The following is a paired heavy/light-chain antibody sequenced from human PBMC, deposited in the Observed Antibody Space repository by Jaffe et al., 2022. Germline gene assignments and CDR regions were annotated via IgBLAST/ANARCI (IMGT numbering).Light chain of an antibody. CDR1: SSDVGGYNY. J-gene: IGLJ3*02. CDR3: CSYAGTSWV. CDR2: DVS. Sequence: QSALTQPRSVSGSPGQSVTISCTGTSSDVGGYNYVSWYQQHPGKAPKLMIYDVSKRPSGVPDRFSGSKSGNTASLTISGLQAEDEADYYCCSYAGTSWVFGGGTKLTVL. V-gene: IGLV2-11*01.
Heavy chain of an antibody. V-gene: IGHV4-34*01. CDR2: INHSGST. CDR1: GGSFSGYY. CDR3: ARGPHIVVVPAAISSRWFDP. J-gene: IGHJ5*02. D-gene: IGHD2-2*01. Sequence: QVQLQQWGAGLLKPSETLSLTCAVYGGSFSGYYWSWIRQPPGKGLEWIGEINHSGSTNYNPSLKSRVTISVDTSKNQFSLKLSSVTAADTAVYYCARGPHIVVVPAAISSRWFDPWGQGTLVTVSS.